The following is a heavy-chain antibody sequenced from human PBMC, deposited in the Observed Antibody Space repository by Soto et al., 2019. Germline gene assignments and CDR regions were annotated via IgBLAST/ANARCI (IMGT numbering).Heavy chain of an antibody. CDR3: ARYRLDQVLPNWFAP. V-gene: IGHV3-48*01. Sequence: GGSLRLSCAASGFTFSGYSMNWVRQAPGKGLEWVSYISAGSSTIYYADSVKGRFTISRDNAKNSLYLQMNSLRAGDTAVYYCARYRLDQVLPNWFAPWGQGNLVTVSS. CDR1: GFTFSGYS. CDR2: ISAGSSTI. D-gene: IGHD2-2*01. J-gene: IGHJ5*02.